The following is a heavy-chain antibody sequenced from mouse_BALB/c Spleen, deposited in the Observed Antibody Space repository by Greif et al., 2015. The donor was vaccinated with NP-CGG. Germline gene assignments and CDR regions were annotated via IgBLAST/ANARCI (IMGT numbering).Heavy chain of an antibody. V-gene: IGHV5-6-5*01. CDR3: ARGGNYGYDY. J-gene: IGHJ2*01. CDR2: ISSGGST. Sequence: KLVESGGGLVKPGGSLKLSYAASGFTFSSYAMSWVRQTPEKRLEWVASISSGGSTYYPDSVKGRFTISRDNARNILYLQMSSLRSEDTAMYYCARGGNYGYDYWGQGTTLTVSS. D-gene: IGHD1-2*01. CDR1: GFTFSSYA.